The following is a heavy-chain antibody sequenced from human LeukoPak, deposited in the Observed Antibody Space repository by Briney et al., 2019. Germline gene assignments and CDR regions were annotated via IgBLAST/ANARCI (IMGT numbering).Heavy chain of an antibody. J-gene: IGHJ4*02. CDR1: GGSISSYY. Sequence: SETLSLTCTVSGGSISSYYWSWIRQPPGKGLEWIGYIYYSGSTNYNPSLKSRVTISVDTSKNQFSLKLSSVTAADTAVYYCARGVVTARLYFDYWGQGTLVTVSS. CDR2: IYYSGST. V-gene: IGHV4-59*12. CDR3: ARGVVTARLYFDY. D-gene: IGHD2-2*01.